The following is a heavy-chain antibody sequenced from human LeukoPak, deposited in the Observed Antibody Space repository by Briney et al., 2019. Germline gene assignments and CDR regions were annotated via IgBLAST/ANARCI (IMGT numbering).Heavy chain of an antibody. Sequence: PSETLSLTCTVSGGSISSGSYYRSWIRQPAGKGLEWIGRIYTSGSTNYNPSLKSRVTISVDTSKNQFSLKLSSVTAADTAVYYCARDRTDYGDHPGWYFDLWGRGTLVTVSS. V-gene: IGHV4-61*02. J-gene: IGHJ2*01. CDR1: GGSISSGSYY. CDR3: ARDRTDYGDHPGWYFDL. CDR2: IYTSGST. D-gene: IGHD4-17*01.